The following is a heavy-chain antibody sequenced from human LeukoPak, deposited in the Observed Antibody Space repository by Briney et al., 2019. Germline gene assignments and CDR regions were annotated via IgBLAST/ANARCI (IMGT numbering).Heavy chain of an antibody. V-gene: IGHV3-30*18. CDR1: GFTFSSYG. Sequence: GRSLRLSCAASGFTFSSYGMHWVRRAPGKGLEWVAVISYDGSNKYYADSVKGRFTISRDNSKNTLYLQMNSLRPEDTAVYYCAKDSHGGGWLLYYWGQGTLVTVSS. CDR3: AKDSHGGGWLLYY. D-gene: IGHD2-15*01. CDR2: ISYDGSNK. J-gene: IGHJ4*02.